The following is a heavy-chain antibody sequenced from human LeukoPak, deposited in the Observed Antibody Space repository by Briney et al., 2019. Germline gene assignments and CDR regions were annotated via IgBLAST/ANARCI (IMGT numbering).Heavy chain of an antibody. Sequence: GGSLRLSCEASGFIFGAYWMLWVRQAPGKGLVWVSRIDGDGSTTTYADSVKGRFTISRDNAKNTLYLQMNSLRAEDTAVYCCARSQFDNWGQGTLVTVSS. J-gene: IGHJ4*01. CDR1: GFIFGAYW. V-gene: IGHV3-74*01. CDR3: ARSQFDN. CDR2: IDGDGSTT.